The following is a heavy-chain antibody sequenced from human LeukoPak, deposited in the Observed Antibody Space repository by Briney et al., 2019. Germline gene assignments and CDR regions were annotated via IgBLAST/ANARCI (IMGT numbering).Heavy chain of an antibody. CDR1: GFTFDDYA. J-gene: IGHJ4*02. Sequence: GGSLRLSCTASGFTFDDYAMHWVRRAPGKGLEWVSGISWNSGSIGYADSVKGRFTISRDNGKNSLYLQMNSLRAEDTAVYYCARDRDYAFDYWGQGTLVTVSS. CDR2: ISWNSGSI. D-gene: IGHD4-17*01. CDR3: ARDRDYAFDY. V-gene: IGHV3-9*01.